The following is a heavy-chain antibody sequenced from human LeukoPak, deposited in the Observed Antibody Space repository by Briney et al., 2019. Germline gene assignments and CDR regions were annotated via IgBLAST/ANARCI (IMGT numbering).Heavy chain of an antibody. Sequence: PGGSLRLACAASGFSFSSYAISWGCQAPGQGLGLVSGISGSDVSTYYADSVKGRFTISRDNSKNTLFLQMNSLRADDTAVYYCAKDTIPRTKGVKGGAFDIWGQGTMVTVSS. CDR3: AKDTIPRTKGVKGGAFDI. CDR2: ISGSDVST. D-gene: IGHD2-2*01. J-gene: IGHJ3*02. CDR1: GFSFSSYA. V-gene: IGHV3-23*01.